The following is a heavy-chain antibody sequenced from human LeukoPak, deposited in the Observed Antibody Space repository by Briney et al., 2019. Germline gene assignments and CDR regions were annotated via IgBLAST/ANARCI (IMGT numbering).Heavy chain of an antibody. CDR3: ASHWGGY. D-gene: IGHD3-16*01. Sequence: GGSLRLSCAASGFTVSSNYMSWVRQAPRKGLEWVSLIYSGGSTYYADSVKGRFTISRDNSRNTLFLQMNSLRAEDTALYYCASHWGGYWGQGTLVIVSS. V-gene: IGHV3-53*01. CDR2: IYSGGST. CDR1: GFTVSSNY. J-gene: IGHJ4*02.